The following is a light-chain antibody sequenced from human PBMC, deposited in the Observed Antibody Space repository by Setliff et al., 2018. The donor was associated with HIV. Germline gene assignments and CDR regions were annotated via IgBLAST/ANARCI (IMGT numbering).Light chain of an antibody. CDR2: DVT. Sequence: QSALTQVASVSGSPGQSITISCTGTSSDVGGHDYVSWYQQHPDKAPKLIIYDVTNRPSGISDLFSGSKSGNTASLTISGLQTEDEATYFCSSYTTSTTLVYVFGTGTKVTVL. V-gene: IGLV2-14*01. CDR3: SSYTTSTTLVYV. CDR1: SSDVGGHDY. J-gene: IGLJ1*01.